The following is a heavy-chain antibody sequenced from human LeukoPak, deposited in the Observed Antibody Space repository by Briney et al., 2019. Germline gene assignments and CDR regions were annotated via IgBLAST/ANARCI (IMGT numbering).Heavy chain of an antibody. V-gene: IGHV1-18*01. D-gene: IGHD3-10*01. J-gene: IGHJ4*02. Sequence: GASLKVSCKASGYNFNSYGISWLRQVPGQGLEWMGWISGYNGLTRYGKNVQGRVTLTTDTSTRTAYMELRSLRSDDTAVYYCAREGRITLIRGALDWGQGTLVTVSS. CDR3: AREGRITLIRGALD. CDR1: GYNFNSYG. CDR2: ISGYNGLT.